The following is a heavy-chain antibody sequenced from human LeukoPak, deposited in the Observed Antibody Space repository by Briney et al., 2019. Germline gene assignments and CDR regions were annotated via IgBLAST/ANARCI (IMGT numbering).Heavy chain of an antibody. J-gene: IGHJ4*02. CDR2: IYPGDSDT. V-gene: IGHV5-51*01. Sequence: GESLKISCRGSGYSFTSYWIGWVRQMPGKGLEWMGIIYPGDSDTRYSPSFQGQVTISADKSISTAYLQWSSLKASDTAMYYCARVMPGYSSSWSYYFDYWGQGTLVTVSS. CDR1: GYSFTSYW. CDR3: ARVMPGYSSSWSYYFDY. D-gene: IGHD6-13*01.